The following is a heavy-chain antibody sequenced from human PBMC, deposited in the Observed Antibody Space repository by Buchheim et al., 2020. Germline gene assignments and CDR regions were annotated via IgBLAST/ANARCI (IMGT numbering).Heavy chain of an antibody. CDR1: GFTFSSYG. CDR2: ISYDGSNE. CDR3: AKEGGIAVAPFDY. D-gene: IGHD6-19*01. J-gene: IGHJ4*02. Sequence: QVQLVGSGGGVVQPGRSLRLSCAASGFTFSSYGMHWVRQAPGKGLEWVAVISYDGSNEYYADSVKGRLTIYRDTSKNTLYLQMNSLRVEDTAVYYCAKEGGIAVAPFDYWGQGTL. V-gene: IGHV3-30*18.